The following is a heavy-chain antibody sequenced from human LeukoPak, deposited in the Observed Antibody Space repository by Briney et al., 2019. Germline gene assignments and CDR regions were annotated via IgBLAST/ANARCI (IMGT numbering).Heavy chain of an antibody. J-gene: IGHJ6*02. CDR2: IYPGDSDT. Sequence: GESLQISCKGSGYSFTSYWIGWVRQMPGKGLEWMGIIYPGDSDTRYSRSFQGQVTISADKSISTAYLQWSSLKASDTAMYYCARAESSPYYYYGMDVWGQGTTVTVSS. CDR1: GYSFTSYW. V-gene: IGHV5-51*01. D-gene: IGHD1-14*01. CDR3: ARAESSPYYYYGMDV.